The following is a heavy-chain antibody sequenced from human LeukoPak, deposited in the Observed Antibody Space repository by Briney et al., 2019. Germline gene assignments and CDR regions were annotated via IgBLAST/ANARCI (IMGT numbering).Heavy chain of an antibody. CDR1: GGTFISYA. V-gene: IGHV1-69*06. D-gene: IGHD3-22*01. CDR2: IIPIFGTA. J-gene: IGHJ3*02. CDR3: ARGHLYYYDSSGYYPDDAFDI. Sequence: ASVKVSCKASGGTFISYAISWVRQAPGQGVEGMGGIIPIFGTANYAQKFQGRVTITADKSTSTAYMGLSSLRSEDTAVYYCARGHLYYYDSSGYYPDDAFDIWGQGTMVTVSS.